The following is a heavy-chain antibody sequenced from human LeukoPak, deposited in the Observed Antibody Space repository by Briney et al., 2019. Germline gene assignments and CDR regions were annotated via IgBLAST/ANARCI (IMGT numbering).Heavy chain of an antibody. CDR2: IWYDGSNK. CDR1: GFTSSSYG. CDR3: ARDPRIYCSSTSCYAGILDY. D-gene: IGHD2-2*01. J-gene: IGHJ4*02. V-gene: IGHV3-33*01. Sequence: PGRSLRLSCAASGFTSSSYGMHWVRQAPGKGLEWVAVIWYDGSNKYYADSVKGRFTISRDNSKNTLYLQMNSLRAEDTAVYYCARDPRIYCSSTSCYAGILDYWGQGTLVTVSS.